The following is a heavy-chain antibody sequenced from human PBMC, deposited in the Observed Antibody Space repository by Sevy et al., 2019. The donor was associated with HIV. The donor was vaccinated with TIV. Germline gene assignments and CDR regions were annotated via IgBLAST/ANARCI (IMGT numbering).Heavy chain of an antibody. CDR1: GFTFSSYA. J-gene: IGHJ4*02. Sequence: GGSLRLSCTASGFTFSSYAMYWVRQAPGKGLEWVAVISYDGNNKDYADSVKGRFTISRDNSKNTLNLQMNSLGAEETAVYYCASHYYDSTGYYYPLDYWGQGTLVTVSS. CDR2: ISYDGNNK. CDR3: ASHYYDSTGYYYPLDY. D-gene: IGHD3-22*01. V-gene: IGHV3-30*04.